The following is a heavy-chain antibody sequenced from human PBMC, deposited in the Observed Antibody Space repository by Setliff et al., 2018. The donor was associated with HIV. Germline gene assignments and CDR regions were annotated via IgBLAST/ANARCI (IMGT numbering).Heavy chain of an antibody. CDR1: GGSFSGHF. D-gene: IGHD1-26*01. Sequence: SETLSLTCAVYGGSFSGHFWTWIRQPPGKGLEWIGNINPNGDTNYNYISSMKGRLTLSLDTSKNQFSLTLRSVTAADTAVYYCSSLLVFPAGGLFDFWGHGNLVTVSS. V-gene: IGHV4-34*01. CDR3: SSLLVFPAGGLFDF. J-gene: IGHJ4*01. CDR2: INPNGDT.